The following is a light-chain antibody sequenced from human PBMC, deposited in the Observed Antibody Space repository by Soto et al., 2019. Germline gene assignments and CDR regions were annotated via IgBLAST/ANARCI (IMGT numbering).Light chain of an antibody. J-gene: IGKJ1*01. V-gene: IGKV1-5*01. CDR1: QSISRW. CDR2: DVS. CDR3: QQCNTFWT. Sequence: DIQMTQSPSTLSASVGDRVTITCRASQSISRWLAWYQQKPGKAPKLLIYDVSSLESGAPSRFSGSGSGTELTLTLSSLQPDDVATYYCQQCNTFWTFGQGTKVDMK.